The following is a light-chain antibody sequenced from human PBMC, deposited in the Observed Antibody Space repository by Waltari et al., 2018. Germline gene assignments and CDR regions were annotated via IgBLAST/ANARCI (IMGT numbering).Light chain of an antibody. CDR3: QQRADWPPYT. CDR1: LSINNW. Sequence: ETVLTQSPANMSLSPGETVTLSCRASLSINNWLAWYQQRPGQPPRLLIYDASARATGIPARFSGSGSGTDFTLTISSLEPEDFAVYYCQQRADWPPYTFGQGTKLEI. J-gene: IGKJ2*01. CDR2: DAS. V-gene: IGKV3-11*01.